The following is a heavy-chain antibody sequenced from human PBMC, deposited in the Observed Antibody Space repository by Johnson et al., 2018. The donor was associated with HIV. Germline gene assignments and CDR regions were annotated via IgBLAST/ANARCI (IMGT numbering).Heavy chain of an antibody. D-gene: IGHD5-12*01. CDR3: AREGWLLYAFDI. Sequence: EVQLVESGGGLVQPGGSLRLSCAASGFTVSSNYMSWVRQAPGKGLEWVSAISGSGGSTYYADSVKGRFNISRDNSKNTLYLQMNSLGAEDTAVYYCAREGWLLYAFDIWGQGTMVTVSS. J-gene: IGHJ3*02. V-gene: IGHV3-66*02. CDR1: GFTVSSNY. CDR2: SGSGGST.